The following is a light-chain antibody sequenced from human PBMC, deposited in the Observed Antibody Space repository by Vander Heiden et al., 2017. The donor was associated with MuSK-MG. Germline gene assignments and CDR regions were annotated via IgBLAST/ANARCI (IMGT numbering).Light chain of an antibody. J-gene: IGLJ2*01. V-gene: IGLV1-44*01. CDR3: AAWDDSLNGVV. CDR1: SSNIGSNT. CDR2: SNN. Sequence: QSVLTQPPSASGTPGQRVTISCSGSSSNIGSNTVNWYQQLPGTAPKLLIYSNNQRPSGVPDRFSGSKSGTSASLDISGLQSEDEADYYCAAWDDSLNGVVFGGGNKLNVL.